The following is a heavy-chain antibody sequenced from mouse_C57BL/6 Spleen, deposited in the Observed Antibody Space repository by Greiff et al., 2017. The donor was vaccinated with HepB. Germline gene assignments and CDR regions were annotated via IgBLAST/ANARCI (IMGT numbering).Heavy chain of an antibody. V-gene: IGHV1-15*01. J-gene: IGHJ2*01. CDR3: TRWGFDY. CDR2: IDPETGGT. Sequence: QVHVKQSGAELVRPGASVTLSCKASGYTFTDYEMHWVKQTPVHGLEWIGAIDPETGGTAYNQKFKGKAILTADKSSSTAYMELRSLTSEDSAVYYCTRWGFDYWGQGTTLTVSS. CDR1: GYTFTDYE.